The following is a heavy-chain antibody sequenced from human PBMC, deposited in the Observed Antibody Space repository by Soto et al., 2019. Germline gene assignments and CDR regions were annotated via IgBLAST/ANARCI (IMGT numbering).Heavy chain of an antibody. J-gene: IGHJ4*02. D-gene: IGHD3-22*01. V-gene: IGHV3-23*01. CDR1: GFTFSIYA. Sequence: WWSLRLSCAASGFTFSIYAMSWFRQAPGKGLEWVSTIGGSGGGTTYADFVRGRFTISRDNSRNTLYLQMNSLRAEDTAVYYCAKDAPGSGWLSDYWGRGTLVTVSS. CDR3: AKDAPGSGWLSDY. CDR2: IGGSGGGT.